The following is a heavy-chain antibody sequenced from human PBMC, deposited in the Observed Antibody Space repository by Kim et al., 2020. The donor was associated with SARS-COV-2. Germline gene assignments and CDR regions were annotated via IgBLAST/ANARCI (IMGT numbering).Heavy chain of an antibody. D-gene: IGHD6-19*01. CDR3: ATLPDSSGWYGAPDY. CDR2: IYYSGST. V-gene: IGHV4-39*01. CDR1: GGSISSSSYY. J-gene: IGHJ4*02. Sequence: SETLSLTCTVSGGSISSSSYYWGWIRQPPGKGLEWIGSIYYSGSTYYNPSLKSRVTISVDTSKNQFSLKLSSVTAADTAVYYCATLPDSSGWYGAPDYWGQGTLVTVSS.